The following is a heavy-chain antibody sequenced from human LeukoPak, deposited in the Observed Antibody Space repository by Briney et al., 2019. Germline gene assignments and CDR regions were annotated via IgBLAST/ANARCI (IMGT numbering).Heavy chain of an antibody. Sequence: PSETLSLTCTVSGGSISSYYWSWIRQPAGKGLEWIGRIYTSGSTNYNPSLKSRVTISVDTSKNQFSLKLSSVTAADTAVYYCARELKWELLRYYYYYMDVWGKGTTVTVSS. CDR1: GGSISSYY. CDR3: ARELKWELLRYYYYYMDV. V-gene: IGHV4-4*07. D-gene: IGHD1-26*01. CDR2: IYTSGST. J-gene: IGHJ6*03.